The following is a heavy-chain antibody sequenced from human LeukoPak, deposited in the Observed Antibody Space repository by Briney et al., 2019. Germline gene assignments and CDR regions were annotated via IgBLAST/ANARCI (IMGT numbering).Heavy chain of an antibody. J-gene: IGHJ3*02. V-gene: IGHV4-38-2*02. CDR1: GYSISSGYY. D-gene: IGHD2-2*01. CDR3: ARDHCSSTSCPDI. CDR2: IYHSGST. Sequence: SETLSLTCTVSGYSISSGYYWGWIRQPPGKGLEWIGSIYHSGSTYYNPSLKSRVAISVDTFKNQFSLKLSSVTAADTAVYYCARDHCSSTSCPDIWGQGTMVTVSS.